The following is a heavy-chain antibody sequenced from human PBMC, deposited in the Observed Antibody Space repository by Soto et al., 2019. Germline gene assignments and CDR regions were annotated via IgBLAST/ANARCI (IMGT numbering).Heavy chain of an antibody. V-gene: IGHV1-18*01. Sequence: QVQLVQSGAEVKKPGASVKVSCKASGDTFTSYGFSWVRQAPGQGLEWMGWISAHNGNTKYAQNLQGRVTMTTDTSTSTDYMELRTLRFDDTAIYYCARDCPYNLCYADHWGQGTLVTVSS. CDR3: ARDCPYNLCYADH. J-gene: IGHJ5*02. D-gene: IGHD3-16*01. CDR2: ISAHNGNT. CDR1: GDTFTSYG.